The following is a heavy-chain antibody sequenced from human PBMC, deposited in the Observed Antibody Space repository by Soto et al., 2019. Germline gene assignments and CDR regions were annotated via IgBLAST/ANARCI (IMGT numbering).Heavy chain of an antibody. CDR3: ARDHPGEDWFDP. CDR2: INSDGSST. CDR1: GFTFSTYW. V-gene: IGHV3-74*01. J-gene: IGHJ5*02. Sequence: EVQLVESGGGLVQPGGSLRLSCAASGFTFSTYWMHWVRQAPGKGLVWVSRINSDGSSTSYADSVKGRFTISRDNAKNTLYLQMNSLRAEDTAVYYCARDHPGEDWFDPWGQGTLVTVSS. D-gene: IGHD4-17*01.